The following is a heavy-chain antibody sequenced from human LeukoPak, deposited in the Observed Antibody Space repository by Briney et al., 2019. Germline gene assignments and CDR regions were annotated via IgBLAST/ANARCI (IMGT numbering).Heavy chain of an antibody. CDR3: ARAKPKNMVRGLIMRRESRYYFDY. CDR2: IYSGGST. D-gene: IGHD3-10*01. CDR1: GDSISSDANY. V-gene: IGHV3-53*01. J-gene: IGHJ4*02. Sequence: ETLSLTCTVSGDSISSDANYWSWIRQPAGKGLEWVSVIYSGGSTYYADSVKGRFTISRDNSKSTLYIQMNSLRAEDTSVYYCARAKPKNMVRGLIMRRESRYYFDYWGQRTLVTVSS.